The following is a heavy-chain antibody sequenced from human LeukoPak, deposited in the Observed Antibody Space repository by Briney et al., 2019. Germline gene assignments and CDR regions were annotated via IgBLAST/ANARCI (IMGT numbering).Heavy chain of an antibody. CDR3: ASFSSGLLRSYMDV. CDR2: INPNSGGT. V-gene: IGHV1-2*02. J-gene: IGHJ6*03. CDR1: GSTFTGYY. Sequence: ASVKVSCKASGSTFTGYYMHWVRQAPGQGLEWMGWINPNSGGTNYAQKFQGRVTMTRDTSISTAYMELSRLRSADTAVYYCASFSSGLLRSYMDVWGKGTTVTVSS. D-gene: IGHD2-15*01.